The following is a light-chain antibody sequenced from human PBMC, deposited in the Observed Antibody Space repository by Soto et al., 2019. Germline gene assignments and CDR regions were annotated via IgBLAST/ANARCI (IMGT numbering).Light chain of an antibody. CDR3: AAWDDSLHVYF. Sequence: QPVLTQPPSASGTPGQRVTISCSGSNYNIGSNFVYWYQHLPGTTPKLLIFSYNQRPSGVPDRFSGSKSGTSASLAITGVQSEDGADYYCAAWDDSLHVYFFGTGTKLTVL. CDR1: NYNIGSNF. V-gene: IGLV1-44*01. CDR2: SYN. J-gene: IGLJ1*01.